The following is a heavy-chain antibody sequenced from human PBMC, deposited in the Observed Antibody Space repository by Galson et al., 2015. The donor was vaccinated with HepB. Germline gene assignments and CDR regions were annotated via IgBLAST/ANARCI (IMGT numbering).Heavy chain of an antibody. Sequence: SLRLSCAASGFTFNNDWMHWVRQAPGEGLEWVANIKQDGSVKYYVDSVKGRFTISRDNAKTSLYLQMNSLRAEDTAVYYCVRALGSNSPLWGQGTLVTISS. V-gene: IGHV3-7*01. D-gene: IGHD1-26*01. CDR1: GFTFNNDW. J-gene: IGHJ4*02. CDR2: IKQDGSVK. CDR3: VRALGSNSPL.